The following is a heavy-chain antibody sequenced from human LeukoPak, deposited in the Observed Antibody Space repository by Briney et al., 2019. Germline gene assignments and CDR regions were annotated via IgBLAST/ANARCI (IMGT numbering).Heavy chain of an antibody. Sequence: GGSLRLSCAASAFSFSDYPMTWVRQAPGKGLEWLSAISDRGSDTYYADSVKGRFTISRDNAKNTLYLQMNSLRAEDTAVYYCARVRSDYTLRDAFDLWGQGTMVTVSS. CDR2: ISDRGSDT. CDR1: AFSFSDYP. J-gene: IGHJ3*01. V-gene: IGHV3-23*01. CDR3: ARVRSDYTLRDAFDL. D-gene: IGHD4-11*01.